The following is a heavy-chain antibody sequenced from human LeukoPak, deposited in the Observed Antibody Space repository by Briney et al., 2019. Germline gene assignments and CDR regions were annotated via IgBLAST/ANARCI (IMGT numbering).Heavy chain of an antibody. Sequence: GGSLRLSCAASGFTFSTYGMSWVRQAPGRGLEWVSTISGSGGSTYYADSVKGRFTISRDNSKNTLYLQMNSLRAEDTAVYYCAKAVAGTPNDAFDIWGQGTMVTVSS. CDR3: AKAVAGTPNDAFDI. V-gene: IGHV3-23*01. CDR1: GFTFSTYG. CDR2: ISGSGGST. J-gene: IGHJ3*02. D-gene: IGHD6-19*01.